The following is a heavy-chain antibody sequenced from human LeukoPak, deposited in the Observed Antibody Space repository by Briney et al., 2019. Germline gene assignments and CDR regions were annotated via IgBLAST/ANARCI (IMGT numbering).Heavy chain of an antibody. V-gene: IGHV1-18*01. CDR1: GYTFTDYN. D-gene: IGHD1-26*01. CDR2: ISANNGNT. CDR3: AKDRLGAYDVLEI. Sequence: GASVKVSCKASGYTFTDYNIIWVRQAPGQGLEWMGWISANNGNTKYAQKVQGRVTMSTDTSTSTAYMELRSLRSDDTAVYYCAKDRLGAYDVLEIWRQGTKVTVSS. J-gene: IGHJ3*02.